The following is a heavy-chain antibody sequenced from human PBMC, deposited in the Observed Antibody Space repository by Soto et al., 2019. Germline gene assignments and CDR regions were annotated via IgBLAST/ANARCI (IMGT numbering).Heavy chain of an antibody. Sequence: ASVKVSCKASGYTFGNNDISWVRQATGQGLEWMGWMNPNSGNTGYAQKFQGRVSMTRNASITTAYLELSSLRSDDTAIYYCARMATSGTLNWFDPWGQGTLVTVSS. CDR2: MNPNSGNT. CDR1: GYTFGNND. J-gene: IGHJ5*02. V-gene: IGHV1-8*01. CDR3: ARMATSGTLNWFDP.